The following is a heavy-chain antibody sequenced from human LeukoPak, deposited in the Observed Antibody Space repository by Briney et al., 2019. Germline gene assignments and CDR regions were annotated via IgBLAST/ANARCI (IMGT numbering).Heavy chain of an antibody. V-gene: IGHV3-74*01. CDR1: GFTFSSYA. D-gene: IGHD3-22*01. J-gene: IGHJ3*02. CDR3: TTSYDSSGYYYFDAFDI. CDR2: INSDGSST. Sequence: GGSLRLSCAASGFTFSSYAMSWVRQAPGKGLVWVSRINSDGSSTSYADSVKGRFTISRDNAKNTLYLQMNSLRAEDTAVYYCTTSYDSSGYYYFDAFDIWGQGTMVTVSS.